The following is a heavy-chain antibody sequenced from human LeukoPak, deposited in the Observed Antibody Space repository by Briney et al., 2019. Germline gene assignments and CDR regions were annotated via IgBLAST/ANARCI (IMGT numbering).Heavy chain of an antibody. CDR3: ARDRGNDYGDYLGY. Sequence: GGSLRLSCAASGFTFSNYAMSWFRQAPGKGLEWVSLIYSGGSTYYADSVKGRFTISRDNSKNTLYLQMNSLRAEDTAVYYCARDRGNDYGDYLGYWGQGTLVTVSS. V-gene: IGHV3-53*01. CDR1: GFTFSNYA. D-gene: IGHD4-17*01. J-gene: IGHJ4*02. CDR2: IYSGGST.